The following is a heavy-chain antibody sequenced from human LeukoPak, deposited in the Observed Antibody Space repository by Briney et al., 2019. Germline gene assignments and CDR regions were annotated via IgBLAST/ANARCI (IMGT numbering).Heavy chain of an antibody. CDR1: WFPFHGYA. J-gene: IGHJ6*02. D-gene: IGHD3-10*02. V-gene: IGHV3-23*01. CDR3: ARDLHYYVAMDV. Sequence: GGALGLFFGGSWFPFHGYAMALGRPASGKGVGVVSSIGSDNKSHYSESVKGRFAISRDNSKSIVFLQLNSLRAEDTALYYCARDLHYYVAMDVWGQGTTVYVSS. CDR2: IGSDNKS.